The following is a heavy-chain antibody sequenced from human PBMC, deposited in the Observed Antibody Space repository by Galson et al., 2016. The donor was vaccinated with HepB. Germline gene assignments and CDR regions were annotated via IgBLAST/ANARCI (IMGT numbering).Heavy chain of an antibody. CDR1: GFTFSNHA. Sequence: SLRLSCAASGFTFSNHAMAWARQAPGKGLEWVTGISPDGDTISYADSLKGRFTISRDNAKNTLNLQMNSLRAEDTALYYCAKDYIGTLPEALDIWGQGTMVTVSS. V-gene: IGHV3-23*01. CDR3: AKDYIGTLPEALDI. CDR2: ISPDGDTI. D-gene: IGHD2-15*01. J-gene: IGHJ3*02.